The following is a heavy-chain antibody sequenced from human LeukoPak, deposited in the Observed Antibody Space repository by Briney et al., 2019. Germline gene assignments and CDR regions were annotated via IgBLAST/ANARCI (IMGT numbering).Heavy chain of an antibody. CDR3: ATGRGSENY. CDR1: GGSFSGYY. D-gene: IGHD3-10*01. V-gene: IGHV4-34*01. Sequence: SETLSLTCAVYGGSFSGYYWSWIRQPPGKGLEWIGEINHSGSTNYNPSLKSRVTISVDTSKNQFSLKLSSVTAADTAVYFCATGRGSENYWGQGTLVTVSS. J-gene: IGHJ4*02. CDR2: INHSGST.